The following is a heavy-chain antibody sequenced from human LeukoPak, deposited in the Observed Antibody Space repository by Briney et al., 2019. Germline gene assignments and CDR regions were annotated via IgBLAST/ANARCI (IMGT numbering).Heavy chain of an antibody. V-gene: IGHV4-39*07. CDR3: ARDNRYDSSGYYQYYYGMDV. D-gene: IGHD3-22*01. Sequence: SETLSLTCTVSGGSISSSSYYWGWIRQPPGKGLEWIGSIYYSGSTYYNPSLKSRVTIPVDTSKNQFSLKLSSVTAADTAVYYCARDNRYDSSGYYQYYYGMDVWGQGTTVTVSS. J-gene: IGHJ6*02. CDR2: IYYSGST. CDR1: GGSISSSSYY.